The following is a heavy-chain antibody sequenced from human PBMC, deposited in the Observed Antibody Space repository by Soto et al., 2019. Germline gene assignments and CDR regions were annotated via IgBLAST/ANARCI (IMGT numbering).Heavy chain of an antibody. J-gene: IGHJ5*02. Sequence: QVQLVQSGAEVKKPGSSVKVSCKASGGTFSSYAISWVRQAPGQGLEWMGGIIPIFGTANYAQKFQGRVTITADESTSTADMELSSLRSEDTAVYYCARALEGYDILTIHNWFDPWGQGTLVTVSS. D-gene: IGHD3-9*01. CDR3: ARALEGYDILTIHNWFDP. V-gene: IGHV1-69*12. CDR2: IIPIFGTA. CDR1: GGTFSSYA.